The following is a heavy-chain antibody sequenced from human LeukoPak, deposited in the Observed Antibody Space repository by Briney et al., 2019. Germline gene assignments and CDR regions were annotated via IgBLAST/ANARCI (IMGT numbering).Heavy chain of an antibody. CDR1: GFSFSSYG. Sequence: PGGSLRLSCAASGFSFSSYGMHWVRQAPGKGLEWVAVIWYDGSNKYYGDSVKGRFTISRDDSKNTLYLQMNSLRAEDTAVYYCAKDRLGGMPTYFDHWGQGTLVTVSS. CDR3: AKDRLGGMPTYFDH. V-gene: IGHV3-33*06. CDR2: IWYDGSNK. J-gene: IGHJ4*02. D-gene: IGHD2-2*01.